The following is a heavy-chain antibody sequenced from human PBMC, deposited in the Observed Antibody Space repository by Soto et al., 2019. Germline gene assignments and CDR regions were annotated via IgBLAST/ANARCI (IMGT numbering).Heavy chain of an antibody. D-gene: IGHD6-13*01. J-gene: IGHJ6*02. V-gene: IGHV3-23*01. CDR1: GFTFSSYA. CDR2: IGGSGGST. Sequence: GGSLRLSCVASGFTFSSYAMSWVRQAPGKGLEWVSAIGGSGGSTYYADSVKGRFTISKDNSKNTLYLQMNSLRGDDTAVYYCAKARSSRAYYYGMDVWGQGTTVTVSS. CDR3: AKARSSRAYYYGMDV.